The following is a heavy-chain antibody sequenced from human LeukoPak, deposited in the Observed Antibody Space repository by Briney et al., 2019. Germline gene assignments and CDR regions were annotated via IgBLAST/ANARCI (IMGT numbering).Heavy chain of an antibody. CDR3: ARLSSGSGSYQKYYYYYGMDV. D-gene: IGHD3-10*01. CDR1: GGSISSGGYY. Sequence: PSQTLSLTCTVSGGSISSGGYYWNWIRQHPGAGLEWIGYIHDNESTYYNPSLKSRVTISVDTSKNQFSLKLSSVTAADTAVYYCARLSSGSGSYQKYYYYYGMDVWGQGTTVTVSS. J-gene: IGHJ6*02. V-gene: IGHV4-31*03. CDR2: IHDNEST.